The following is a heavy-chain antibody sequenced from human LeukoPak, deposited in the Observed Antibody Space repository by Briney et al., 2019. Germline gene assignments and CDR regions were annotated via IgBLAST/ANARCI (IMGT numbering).Heavy chain of an antibody. CDR3: ARDRGVVAATWFDY. Sequence: PGGSLRLSCAASGFTFSGYYMSWVRQAPGKGLEWVSCIGSSSTYTNYAVKGRFTISRDNAKNSLYLQMDGLRAEDTAVYYCARDRGVVAATWFDYWGQGTLVTVSS. CDR1: GFTFSGYY. D-gene: IGHD2-15*01. J-gene: IGHJ4*02. V-gene: IGHV3-11*05. CDR2: IGSSSTYT.